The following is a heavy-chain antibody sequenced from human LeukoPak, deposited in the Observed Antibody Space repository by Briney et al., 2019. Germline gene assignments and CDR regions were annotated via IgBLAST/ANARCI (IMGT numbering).Heavy chain of an antibody. CDR3: ARVSRIAARPWFDP. Sequence: SETLSLTCTVSGGSISSYYWSWIRQPAGKGLEWIGRIYTSGSTNYNPSLKSRVTMSVDTSKNQFSLKLSSVTAADTAVYYCARVSRIAARPWFDPWGQGTLVTVSS. V-gene: IGHV4-4*07. D-gene: IGHD6-6*01. CDR2: IYTSGST. J-gene: IGHJ5*02. CDR1: GGSISSYY.